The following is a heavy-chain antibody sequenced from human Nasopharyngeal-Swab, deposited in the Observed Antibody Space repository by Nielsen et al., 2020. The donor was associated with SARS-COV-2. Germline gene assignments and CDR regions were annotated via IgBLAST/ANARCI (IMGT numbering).Heavy chain of an antibody. CDR2: IYSGGST. CDR1: GFTVSSNY. D-gene: IGHD3-3*01. CDR3: ARGTGGGTIFGVVIMGYGMDV. V-gene: IGHV3-66*01. J-gene: IGHJ6*02. Sequence: GGSLRLSCAASGFTVSSNYRSWVRQAPGKGLEWVSVIYSGGSTYYADSVKGRFTISRDNSKNTLYLQMNSLRAEDTAVYYCARGTGGGTIFGVVIMGYGMDVWGQGTTVTVSS.